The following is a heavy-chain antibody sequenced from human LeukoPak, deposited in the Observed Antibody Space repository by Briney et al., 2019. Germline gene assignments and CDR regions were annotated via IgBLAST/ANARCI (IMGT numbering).Heavy chain of an antibody. CDR1: GFTFSSYG. D-gene: IGHD5-12*01. CDR3: ARARTDNSSYDSCCDSWYFDY. J-gene: IGHJ4*02. V-gene: IGHV3-33*01. CDR2: IWYDGSNK. Sequence: PGGSLRLSCAASGFTFSSYGMHWVRQAPGKGLEWVAVIWYDGSNKYYADSVKGRFTISRDNSKNTLYLQMNSLRAEDTAVYYCARARTDNSSYDSCCDSWYFDYWGQGTLVTVSS.